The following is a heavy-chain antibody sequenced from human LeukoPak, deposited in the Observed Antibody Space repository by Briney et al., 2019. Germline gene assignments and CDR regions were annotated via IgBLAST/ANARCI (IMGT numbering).Heavy chain of an antibody. V-gene: IGHV4-39*01. J-gene: IGHJ6*02. CDR2: IYYSGST. D-gene: IGHD5-18*01. Sequence: SETLSLTCTVSGGSISSSSYYWGWIRQPPGKGLEWIGSIYYSGSTYYNPSLKSRVTISVDTSKNQFSLQLNSVTPEDTAVYYCARTAYGMDVWGQGTTVTVSS. CDR3: ARTAYGMDV. CDR1: GGSISSSSYY.